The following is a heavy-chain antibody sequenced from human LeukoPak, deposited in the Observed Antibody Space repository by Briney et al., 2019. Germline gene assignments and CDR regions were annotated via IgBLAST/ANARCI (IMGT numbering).Heavy chain of an antibody. Sequence: QPGRSLRLSCAASGFTFSSYATHWVRQAPGKGLEWVAVISYDGSNKYYADSVKGRFTISRDNSKNTLYLQMNSLRAEDTAVYYCARELSSSGGSFDYWGQGTLVTVSS. J-gene: IGHJ4*02. D-gene: IGHD6-19*01. V-gene: IGHV3-30-3*01. CDR1: GFTFSSYA. CDR3: ARELSSSGGSFDY. CDR2: ISYDGSNK.